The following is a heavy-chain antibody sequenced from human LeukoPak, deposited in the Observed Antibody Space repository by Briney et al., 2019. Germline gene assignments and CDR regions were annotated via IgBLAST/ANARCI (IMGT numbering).Heavy chain of an antibody. V-gene: IGHV3-48*02. CDR2: IDGSGDTI. J-gene: IGHJ4*02. CDR1: GLTFSDYS. Sequence: GDSLRLSCAASGLTFSDYSMNWVRQAPGKGLEWVSYIDGSGDTIYYADSVKGRFTISRDNAKNSLDLQMNSLRDEDTAVYYCSRRFDCWGQGTLVTVSS. CDR3: SRRFDC.